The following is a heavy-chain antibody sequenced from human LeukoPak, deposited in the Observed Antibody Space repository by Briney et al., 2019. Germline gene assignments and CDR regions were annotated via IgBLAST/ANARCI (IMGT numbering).Heavy chain of an antibody. Sequence: AGGSLRLSCAASGFSFGDYSMHWVRQAPGKGLEWVSSISRSSFDMDYEDSVKGRFIVSRDNAKSSLFLQMNSLRAEDTAVYYCARVPAMVSYWGQGTLVTVSS. V-gene: IGHV3-21*01. CDR1: GFSFGDYS. J-gene: IGHJ4*02. D-gene: IGHD5-18*01. CDR2: ISRSSFDM. CDR3: ARVPAMVSY.